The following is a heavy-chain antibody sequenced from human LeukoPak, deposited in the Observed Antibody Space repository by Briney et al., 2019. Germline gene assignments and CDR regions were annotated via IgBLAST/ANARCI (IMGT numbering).Heavy chain of an antibody. CDR1: GYSLTSYW. D-gene: IGHD6-13*01. CDR3: ARAGSSSWYYFDY. V-gene: IGHV5-51*01. CDR2: IYPGDSDT. J-gene: IGHJ4*02. Sequence: GESLKISCKGSGYSLTSYWIGWVRQMPGKGLEWMGIIYPGDSDTRYSPSFQGQVTISADKSISTAYLQWSSLKASDTAIYYCARAGSSSWYYFDYWGQGTLVTVSS.